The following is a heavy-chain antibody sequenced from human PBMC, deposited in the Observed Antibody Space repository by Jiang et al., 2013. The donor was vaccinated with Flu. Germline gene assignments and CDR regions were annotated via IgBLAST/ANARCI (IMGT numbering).Heavy chain of an antibody. CDR1: GGSISSSSYY. D-gene: IGHD1-26*01. V-gene: IGHV4-39*01. CDR2: IYYSGST. J-gene: IGHJ5*02. CDR3: ARLKKGSLGDWFDP. Sequence: GSGLVKPSETLSLTCTVSGGSISSSSYYWGWIRQPPGKGLEWIGSIYYSGSTYYNPSLKSRVTISVDTSKNQFSLKLSSVTAADTAVYYCARLKKGSLGDWFDPWGQGTLVTV.